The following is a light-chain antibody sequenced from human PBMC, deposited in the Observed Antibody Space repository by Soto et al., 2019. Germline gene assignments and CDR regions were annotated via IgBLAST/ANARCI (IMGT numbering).Light chain of an antibody. CDR3: QQSYSTPPT. J-gene: IGKJ5*01. Sequence: DILMKPPQDPLSVSPCETGTLSCRARRTVSNRLAWYQHKPGQAPRLLISGASTGATGIPPRFRGSGSGTEFTLTVDTLQSEDIATYYCQQSYSTPPTFGQGTRLEI. CDR1: RTVSNR. V-gene: IGKV3-15*01. CDR2: GAS.